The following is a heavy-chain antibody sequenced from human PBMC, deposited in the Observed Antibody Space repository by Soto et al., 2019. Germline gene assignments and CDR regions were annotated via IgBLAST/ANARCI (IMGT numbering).Heavy chain of an antibody. CDR2: LYESGCR. CDR1: GGSVSTGAYY. CDR3: VRALRNTAMVSPWLVP. D-gene: IGHD5-18*01. V-gene: IGHV4-31*02. Sequence: TLSLTWTVSGGSVSTGAYYWGWVRRRQGRGLQWIEYLYESGCRGYNMSLNTRLTSSLARSNNQFSLGFTSVTAADTAVYYCVRALRNTAMVSPWLVPWGQGTMVTVSS. J-gene: IGHJ5*02.